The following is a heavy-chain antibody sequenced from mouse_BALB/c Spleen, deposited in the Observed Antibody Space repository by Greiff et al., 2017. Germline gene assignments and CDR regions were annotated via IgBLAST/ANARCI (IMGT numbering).Heavy chain of an antibody. CDR3: ARDYGLDY. Sequence: VQLQQSGPELVKPGASVKMSCKASGYTFTSYYIHWVKQRPGQGLEWIGWIYPGDGSTKYNEKFKGKTTLTADKSSSTAYMLLSSLTSEDSAIYFCARDYGLDYWGQGTTLTVSS. CDR1: GYTFTSYY. CDR2: IYPGDGST. V-gene: IGHV1S56*01. D-gene: IGHD1-1*02. J-gene: IGHJ2*01.